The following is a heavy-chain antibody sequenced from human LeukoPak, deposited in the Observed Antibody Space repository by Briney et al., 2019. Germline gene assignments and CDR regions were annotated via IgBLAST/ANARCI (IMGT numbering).Heavy chain of an antibody. D-gene: IGHD3-22*01. J-gene: IGHJ4*02. CDR1: GFTFSDYY. V-gene: IGHV4-34*08. CDR2: INQSGST. Sequence: GSLRLSCAASGFTFSDYYMSWIRQPPGKGLEWIGEINQSGSTNYNPSLKSRVTISIDTSKNQFSLKLSSVTAADTAVYYCATGPDYYNSSSYYPHYWGQGTLVTVSS. CDR3: ATGPDYYNSSSYYPHY.